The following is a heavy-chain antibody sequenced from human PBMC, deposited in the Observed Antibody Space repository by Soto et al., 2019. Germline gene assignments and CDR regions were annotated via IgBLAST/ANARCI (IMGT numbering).Heavy chain of an antibody. CDR3: ATSQELVRGVIIYGMDV. V-gene: IGHV1-24*01. CDR1: GYTLTELS. J-gene: IGHJ6*02. Sequence: QVPLVQSGAEVKKPGASVKVSCKVSGYTLTELSMHWVRQAPGKGLEWMGGFDPEDGETIYAQKFQGRVTMTEDTSTDTAYMELSSLRSEDTAVYYCATSQELVRGVIIYGMDVWGQGTTVTVSS. D-gene: IGHD3-10*01. CDR2: FDPEDGET.